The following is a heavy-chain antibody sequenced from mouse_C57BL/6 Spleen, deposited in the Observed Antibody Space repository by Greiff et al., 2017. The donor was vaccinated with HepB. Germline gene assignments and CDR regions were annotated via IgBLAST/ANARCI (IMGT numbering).Heavy chain of an antibody. CDR2: IYPGDGDT. CDR3: ARGGDYGYVFAY. V-gene: IGHV1-82*01. Sequence: QVQLQQSGPELVKPGASVKISCKASGYAFSSSWMNWVKQRPGKGLEWIGRIYPGDGDTNYNGKFKGKATLTADKSSSTAYMQLSSLTSEDSAVYFCARGGDYGYVFAYWGQGTLVTVSA. D-gene: IGHD2-2*01. CDR1: GYAFSSSW. J-gene: IGHJ3*01.